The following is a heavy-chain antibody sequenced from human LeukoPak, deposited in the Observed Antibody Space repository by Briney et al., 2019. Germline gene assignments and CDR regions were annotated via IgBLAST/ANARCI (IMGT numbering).Heavy chain of an antibody. D-gene: IGHD3-9*01. V-gene: IGHV1-18*01. Sequence: GASVKVSCKASGYTFTSYGISWVRQAPGQGLEWMGWISAYNGNTNYEQKLKGRVTMTTDTSTSTAYMELRSLRSDDTAVYYCAREATYYDILTGLQYFDYWGQGTLVTVSS. CDR2: ISAYNGNT. CDR1: GYTFTSYG. CDR3: AREATYYDILTGLQYFDY. J-gene: IGHJ4*02.